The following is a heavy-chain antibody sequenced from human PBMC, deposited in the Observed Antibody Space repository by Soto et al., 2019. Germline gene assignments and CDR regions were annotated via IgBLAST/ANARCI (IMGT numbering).Heavy chain of an antibody. J-gene: IGHJ6*02. CDR1: GFTFAVYA. CDR3: GSGNTNYYGMDV. CDR2: ISWNSGSI. V-gene: IGHV3-9*01. Sequence: GGSLRLSCAASGFTFAVYAMHWVRQAPGKGLEWVSGISWNSGSIGYADSVKGRFTISRDNAKNSLYLQMNSLRAEDTALYYYGSGNTNYYGMDVWGQGTTVTVSS. D-gene: IGHD3-10*01.